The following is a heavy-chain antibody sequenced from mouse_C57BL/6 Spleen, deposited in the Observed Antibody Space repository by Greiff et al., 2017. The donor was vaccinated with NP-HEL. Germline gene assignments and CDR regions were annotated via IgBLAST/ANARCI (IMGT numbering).Heavy chain of an antibody. CDR3: ARNYDGYSPWYFDV. Sequence: QVQLQQSGPGLVQPSQRLSITCTVSGFSLTSYGVHWVRQSPGKGLEWLGVLWSGGSTDYNAAFISRLSISKDNSKSQVFCKMNSLQADDTAIYYCARNYDGYSPWYFDVWGTGTTVTVSS. J-gene: IGHJ1*03. CDR2: LWSGGST. CDR1: GFSLTSYG. D-gene: IGHD2-3*01. V-gene: IGHV2-2*01.